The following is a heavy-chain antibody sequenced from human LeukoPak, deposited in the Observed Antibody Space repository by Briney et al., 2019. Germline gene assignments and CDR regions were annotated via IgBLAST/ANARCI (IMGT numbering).Heavy chain of an antibody. V-gene: IGHV4-59*08. CDR2: INNRGTT. Sequence: SETLSLTCTVSGDSITSDYWSWIRQPPGKGLEWIGFINNRGTTSYNPSLTSRVTISQDMSKNQFALKLSSVSAADTAVYYCARYRDGDRDISLDIWGQGTLVTVSS. CDR3: ARYRDGDRDISLDI. CDR1: GDSITSDY. D-gene: IGHD4-17*01. J-gene: IGHJ4*02.